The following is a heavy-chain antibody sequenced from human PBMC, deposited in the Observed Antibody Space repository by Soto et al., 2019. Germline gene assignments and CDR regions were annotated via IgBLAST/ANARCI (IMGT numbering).Heavy chain of an antibody. CDR3: ARDRVESGYPEYFQH. V-gene: IGHV3-9*01. CDR1: GFTFSSYA. J-gene: IGHJ1*01. D-gene: IGHD3-22*01. CDR2: ISWSSVTF. Sequence: PGGSLRLSCAASGFTFSSYAMHWVWQAPGKGLEWVSGISWSSVTFGYADSVKGRFTISRDNSKNTLYLQMNSLRAEDTAVYYSARDRVESGYPEYFQHWGQGTLVTVSS.